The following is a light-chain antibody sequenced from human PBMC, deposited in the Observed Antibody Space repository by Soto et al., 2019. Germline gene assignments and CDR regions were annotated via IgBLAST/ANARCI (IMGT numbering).Light chain of an antibody. V-gene: IGKV1-9*01. J-gene: IGKJ2*01. CDR2: AAS. CDR3: QQRDSYPRYT. CDR1: QGMSSY. Sequence: DIQLTQSPSFLSASVGDRVTITCRASQGMSSYLAWYQQKPGKAPKLLIYAASTLQSGVPSRFSGSGSGTEFTLTISSLQPEDFATYYCQQRDSYPRYTFGQGTKLEIK.